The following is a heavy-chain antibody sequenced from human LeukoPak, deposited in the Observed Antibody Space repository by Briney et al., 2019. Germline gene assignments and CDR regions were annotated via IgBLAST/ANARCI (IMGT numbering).Heavy chain of an antibody. D-gene: IGHD6-13*01. Sequence: PGGSLRLSCAASGFTFSSYAMSWVRQAPGKGLEWVSAISGSGGSTYYADSVKGRFTISRDNAKNSLFLKMNSLRAEDTALYYCAKDLQQLVRGDFDYWGQGTLVTVSS. CDR2: ISGSGGST. CDR3: AKDLQQLVRGDFDY. J-gene: IGHJ4*02. CDR1: GFTFSSYA. V-gene: IGHV3-23*01.